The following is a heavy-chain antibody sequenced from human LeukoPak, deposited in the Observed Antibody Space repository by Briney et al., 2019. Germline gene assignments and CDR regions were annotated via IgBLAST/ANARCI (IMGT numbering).Heavy chain of an antibody. D-gene: IGHD2-2*01. CDR2: ISGSGGST. CDR3: AKGSWVATSSSYYFDY. Sequence: PGGSLRLSCAASGFTCSSYAMGWVRKAPGKGLEWVSAISGSGGSTYYADSVKGRFTISRDNSKNTLYLQMNSLGAEDTAVYYCAKGSWVATSSSYYFDYWGQGTLVTVSS. J-gene: IGHJ4*02. CDR1: GFTCSSYA. V-gene: IGHV3-23*01.